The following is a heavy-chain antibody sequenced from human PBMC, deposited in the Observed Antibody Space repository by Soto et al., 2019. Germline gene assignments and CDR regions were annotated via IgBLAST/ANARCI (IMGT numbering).Heavy chain of an antibody. D-gene: IGHD3-16*01. CDR2: IRSKANSYAT. CDR1: GFTFSGSA. Sequence: EVQLVESGGGLVQPGGSLKLSCAASGFTFSGSAMHWVRQASGKGLEWVGRIRSKANSYATAYAASVKGRFNISRDDSKNTAYLQMNSLKTEDTSVYYCTILGGFGYWGQGTLVTVSS. J-gene: IGHJ4*02. CDR3: TILGGFGY. V-gene: IGHV3-73*02.